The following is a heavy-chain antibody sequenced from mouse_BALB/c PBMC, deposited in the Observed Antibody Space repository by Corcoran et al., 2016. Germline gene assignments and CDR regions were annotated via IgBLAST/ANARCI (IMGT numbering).Heavy chain of an antibody. V-gene: IGHV8-12*01. Sequence: QVTLKESGPGILQPSQTLSLTCSFSGFSLSTSGMGVSWIRQPSGKGLEWLAHIYWDDDKRYNPSLKSRLTLSKDTSRNQVFLKITSVDTADTATYYCARRAKVDYSMDYWGQGTSVTVSS. CDR2: IYWDDDK. D-gene: IGHD1-3*01. CDR3: ARRAKVDYSMDY. J-gene: IGHJ4*01. CDR1: GFSLSTSGMG.